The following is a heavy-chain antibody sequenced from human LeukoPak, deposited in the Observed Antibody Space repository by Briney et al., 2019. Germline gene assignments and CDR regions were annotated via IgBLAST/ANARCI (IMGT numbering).Heavy chain of an antibody. Sequence: PGGSLRLSCAASGFTFSSYAMSWVRQAPGKGLEWVSGISGSGGSTYYADSVKGRFTISRDNAKNSLYLQMNSLRAEDTAVYYCARGRSSGWQECDYWGQGTLVTVSS. V-gene: IGHV3-23*01. J-gene: IGHJ4*02. CDR2: ISGSGGST. CDR3: ARGRSSGWQECDY. D-gene: IGHD6-19*01. CDR1: GFTFSSYA.